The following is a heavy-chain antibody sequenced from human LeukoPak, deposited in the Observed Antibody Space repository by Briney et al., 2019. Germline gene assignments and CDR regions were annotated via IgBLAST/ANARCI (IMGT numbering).Heavy chain of an antibody. J-gene: IGHJ3*02. Sequence: SETLSLTCTVSGGSISSYHWSWIRQPPGKGLQWIGFIYSSGSTNYNPSLKSRVTISLDTSKNQFSLRVSSVTSADTAVYYCARGNSGYDYAFDIWGQGTMVTVSS. CDR2: IYSSGST. V-gene: IGHV4-59*01. CDR3: ARGNSGYDYAFDI. CDR1: GGSISSYH. D-gene: IGHD5-12*01.